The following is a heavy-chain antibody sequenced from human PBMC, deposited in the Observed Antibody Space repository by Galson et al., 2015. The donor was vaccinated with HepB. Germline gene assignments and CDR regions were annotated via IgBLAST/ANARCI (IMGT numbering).Heavy chain of an antibody. Sequence: SLRLSCAASGFTFSKYGMSWVRQAPGKGLEWVSTISGNGGSSFDADSVKGRCTISKDYSKNTLYLQLNSLRAEDTAVYYCAKDRIAVETTVGQFESWGQGTLVTVSS. CDR2: ISGNGGSS. V-gene: IGHV3-23*01. J-gene: IGHJ4*02. CDR1: GFTFSKYG. D-gene: IGHD2-21*02. CDR3: AKDRIAVETTVGQFES.